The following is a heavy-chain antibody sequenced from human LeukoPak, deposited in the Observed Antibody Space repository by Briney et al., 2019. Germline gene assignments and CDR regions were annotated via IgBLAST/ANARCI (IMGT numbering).Heavy chain of an antibody. V-gene: IGHV6-1*01. CDR3: ARGVTVVGYYFDY. Sequence: SQTLSLTCAISGDSVSTNGGAWNWIRQSPSRGLEWLGRTYYRSKWYSDYAVSVKSRITINPDTSKNQFSLQLNSVSPEDTAVYYCARGVTVVGYYFDYWGQGTLVTVSS. CDR1: GDSVSTNGGA. J-gene: IGHJ4*02. CDR2: TYYRSKWYS. D-gene: IGHD6-19*01.